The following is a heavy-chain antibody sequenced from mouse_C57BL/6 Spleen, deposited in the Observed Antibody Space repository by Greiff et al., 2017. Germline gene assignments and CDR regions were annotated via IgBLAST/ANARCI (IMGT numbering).Heavy chain of an antibody. CDR3: AYGGSFHYFDY. CDR2: IDPEDGDT. CDR1: GFNIKDYY. Sequence: VQLQQSGAELVKPGASVKLSCTASGFNIKDYYMHWVKQRTEQGLEWIGRIDPEDGDTKYAPKFQGKATITADTSSNTAYLQLSSVTSEDTAVYYCAYGGSFHYFDYWGQGTTLTVSS. D-gene: IGHD1-1*01. V-gene: IGHV14-2*01. J-gene: IGHJ2*01.